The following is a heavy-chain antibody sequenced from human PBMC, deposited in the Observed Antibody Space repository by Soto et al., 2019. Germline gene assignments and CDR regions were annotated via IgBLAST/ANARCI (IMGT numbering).Heavy chain of an antibody. CDR1: GFTFSSNG. J-gene: IGHJ4*02. V-gene: IGHV3-23*01. D-gene: IGHD3-22*01. Sequence: EVQLLESGGDLVRPGGSLRLSCAASGFTFSSNGMTWLRQAPGKGLEWVSAISDGGSRTYYADSVKGRFTISRDNSKNTLYLQMNSLRAEDTAVYYCAKISSGGNFDYWGQGTLVSVTS. CDR3: AKISSGGNFDY. CDR2: ISDGGSRT.